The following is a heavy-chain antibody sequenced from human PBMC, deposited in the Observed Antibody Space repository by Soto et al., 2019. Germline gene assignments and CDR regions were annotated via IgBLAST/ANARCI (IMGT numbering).Heavy chain of an antibody. CDR1: VYNFDTYW. V-gene: IGHV5-51*01. D-gene: IGHD5-18*01. Sequence: GESLKISCTASVYNFDTYWIGWVRQMPGKGLEWMGIIYPGDFDTRYSQSFQGHFTMSVDKSINTAYLQWNNLETSDSAMYYCARLLGYSFGHQEFFDYWGQGTPVTSPQ. J-gene: IGHJ4*02. CDR2: IYPGDFDT. CDR3: ARLLGYSFGHQEFFDY.